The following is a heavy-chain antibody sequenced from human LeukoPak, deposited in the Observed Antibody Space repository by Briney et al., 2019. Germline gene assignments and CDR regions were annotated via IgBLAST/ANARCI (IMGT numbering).Heavy chain of an antibody. V-gene: IGHV1-2*02. J-gene: IGHJ4*02. Sequence: GASVKVSCKASGYTFTGYYIHWVRQAPGQGLEWMGWINPNSGGTNYAPQFQGRVTLTRATSINTAYMDLGRLQSDDTATYYCARVLTLPGEGHSLNSNYDGRSVGYWGQGTLVTVSS. CDR1: GYTFTGYY. CDR2: INPNSGGT. D-gene: IGHD4-11*01. CDR3: ARVLTLPGEGHSLNSNYDGRSVGY.